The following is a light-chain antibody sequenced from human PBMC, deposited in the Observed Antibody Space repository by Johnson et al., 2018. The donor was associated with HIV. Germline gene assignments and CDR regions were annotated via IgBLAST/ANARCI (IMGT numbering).Light chain of an antibody. J-gene: IGLJ1*01. CDR1: SSNIGNNY. Sequence: SVLTQPPSVSAAPGQKVTISCSGSSSNIGNNYVSWYQPLPGTAPKLLIYENNKRPSGIPDRFSGSKSGTSATLGITGLQTGDEADYYCGTWDSSLSAYVFGTGTKVTVL. V-gene: IGLV1-51*02. CDR2: ENN. CDR3: GTWDSSLSAYV.